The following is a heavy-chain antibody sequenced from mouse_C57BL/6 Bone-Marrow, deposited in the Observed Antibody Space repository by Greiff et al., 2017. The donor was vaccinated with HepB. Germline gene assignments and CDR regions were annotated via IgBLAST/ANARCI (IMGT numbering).Heavy chain of an antibody. Sequence: QVHVKQSGAELARPGASVKLSCKASGYTFTSYGISWVKQRTGQGLEWIGEIYPRSGNTYYNEKFKGKATLTADKSSSTAYMELRSLTSEDSAVYFCASGSSPLAYWGQGTLVTVSA. J-gene: IGHJ3*01. CDR2: IYPRSGNT. D-gene: IGHD1-1*01. CDR3: ASGSSPLAY. CDR1: GYTFTSYG. V-gene: IGHV1-81*01.